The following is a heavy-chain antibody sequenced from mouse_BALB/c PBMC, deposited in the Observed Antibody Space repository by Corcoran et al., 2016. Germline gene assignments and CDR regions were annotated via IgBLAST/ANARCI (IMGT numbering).Heavy chain of an antibody. CDR3: ARGRSYAMDY. Sequence: QIQLVQSGPELKKPGETVKISCKASGYTFTNYGMNWVKQAPGKGLKWMGWINTYTGEPTYADDFKVRFAFSLETSASTAYLQINNLKNEDMATYFCARGRSYAMDYWGQGTSVTVSS. CDR2: INTYTGEP. J-gene: IGHJ4*01. CDR1: GYTFTNYG. V-gene: IGHV9-1*02.